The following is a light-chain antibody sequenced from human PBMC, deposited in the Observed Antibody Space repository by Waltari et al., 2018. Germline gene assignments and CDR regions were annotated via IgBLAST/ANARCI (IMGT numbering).Light chain of an antibody. CDR2: DVT. J-gene: IGLJ2*01. Sequence: QSALTQPASVSGPPGQSITISCTGTSSDLGGYHYVSWYQQHPGKAPKLMIYDVTVRPSGVSKRFSGSKSGNTASLTSAGLQAEDEADYYCSSDTSSNTVIFGGGTKLTVL. CDR3: SSDTSSNTVI. CDR1: SSDLGGYHY. V-gene: IGLV2-14*03.